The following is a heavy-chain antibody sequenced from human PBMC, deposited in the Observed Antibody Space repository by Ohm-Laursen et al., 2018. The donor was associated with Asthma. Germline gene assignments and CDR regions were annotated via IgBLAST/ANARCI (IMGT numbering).Heavy chain of an antibody. J-gene: IGHJ4*02. D-gene: IGHD6-19*01. CDR1: GFTFSSYG. Sequence: SLRLSCTASGFTFSSYGMHWVRQAPGKGLEWVAVISYDGSNKYYADSVKGRFTISRDNSKNTLYRQMNSLRAEDTAVYYCAKWSSSGWYRYFDYWGQGTLVTVSS. CDR2: ISYDGSNK. CDR3: AKWSSSGWYRYFDY. V-gene: IGHV3-30*18.